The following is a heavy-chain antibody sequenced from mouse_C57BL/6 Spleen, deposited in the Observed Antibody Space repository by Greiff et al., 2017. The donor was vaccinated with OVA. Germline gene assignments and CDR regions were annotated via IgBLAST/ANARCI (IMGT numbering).Heavy chain of an antibody. Sequence: QVQLQQPGAELVKPGASVKMSCKASGYTFTSYWINWVKQRPGQGLEWIGDIYPGSGSTNYNEKFKSKATLTVDTSSSTAFMQLSSLTSEDAAVDYCASRGNYYRRPSDYWGQGTTLTVAS. D-gene: IGHD1-1*01. CDR1: GYTFTSYW. J-gene: IGHJ2*01. CDR2: IYPGSGST. CDR3: ASRGNYYRRPSDY. V-gene: IGHV1-55*01.